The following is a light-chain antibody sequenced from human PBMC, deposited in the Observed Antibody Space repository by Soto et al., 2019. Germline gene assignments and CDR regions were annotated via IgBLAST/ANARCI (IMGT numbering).Light chain of an antibody. V-gene: IGLV2-14*01. CDR2: EVS. CDR3: NSYTTSSTYV. Sequence: QSALTQPASVSGSPGQSITISCTGTSSDVGGHNYVSWYQQHPGKVPKLIIYEVSLRPSGVPSRFSGSKSGNTASLTISGLQAEDEADYYCNSYTTSSTYVFGTGTQVTVL. CDR1: SSDVGGHNY. J-gene: IGLJ1*01.